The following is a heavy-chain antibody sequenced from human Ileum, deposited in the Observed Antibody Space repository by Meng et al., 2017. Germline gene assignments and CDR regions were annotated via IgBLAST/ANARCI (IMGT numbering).Heavy chain of an antibody. CDR2: IFDTGPP. J-gene: IGHJ5*02. Sequence: VQLQESGPGLVKSSQTLSLTCTVSGSSLSCGDYYWSWMRQPPGKGLEWIGYIFDTGPPSYSPPLRSRLSISMDTSKNQFSLRLTSVSAADTAVYYCAASLDGNRFDPWGQGTLVTVSS. D-gene: IGHD1-26*01. CDR3: AASLDGNRFDP. CDR1: GSSLSCGDYY. V-gene: IGHV4-30-4*01.